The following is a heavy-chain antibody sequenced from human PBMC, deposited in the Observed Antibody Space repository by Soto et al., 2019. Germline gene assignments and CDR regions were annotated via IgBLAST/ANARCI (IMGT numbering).Heavy chain of an antibody. CDR2: ISARGGSS. CDR3: AKGSIEYSASVDN. V-gene: IGHV3-23*01. CDR1: GFSFNSYV. D-gene: IGHD5-12*01. J-gene: IGHJ4*02. Sequence: EVHLLESGGGLVQPGGSLRLSCAASGFSFNSYVMVWVRQPPGKGLEWVSVISARGGSSYFADSVKGRFTISRDNSKNVLSLEMNSLRAEDTAIYFCAKGSIEYSASVDNWGQGTLVLVSS.